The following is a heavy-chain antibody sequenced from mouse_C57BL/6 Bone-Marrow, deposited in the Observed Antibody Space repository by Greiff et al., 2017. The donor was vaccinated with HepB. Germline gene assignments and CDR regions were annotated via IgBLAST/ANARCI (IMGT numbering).Heavy chain of an antibody. D-gene: IGHD1-1*01. J-gene: IGHJ4*01. CDR2: IYPRSGNT. V-gene: IGHV1-81*01. Sequence: VQVVESGAELARPGASVKLSCKASGYTFTSYGISWVKQRTGQGLEWIGEIYPRSGNTYYNEKFKGKATLTADKSSSTAYMELRSLTSEDSAVYFCAGRAPYYYGSSSYAMDYWGQGTSVTVSS. CDR3: AGRAPYYYGSSSYAMDY. CDR1: GYTFTSYG.